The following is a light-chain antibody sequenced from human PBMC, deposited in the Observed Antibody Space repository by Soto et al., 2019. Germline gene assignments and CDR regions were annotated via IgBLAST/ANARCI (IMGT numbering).Light chain of an antibody. CDR2: KAS. V-gene: IGKV1-5*03. CDR3: QQYNSDST. Sequence: IQMTQSPSTLSASVGDRVTITCRASQSISIWLAWYQQKPGKAPKLLIYKASSLESGVPTRFSGSGSGTEFTLTINSLQPDDFATYYCQQYNSDSTFGQGTKVEIK. CDR1: QSISIW. J-gene: IGKJ1*01.